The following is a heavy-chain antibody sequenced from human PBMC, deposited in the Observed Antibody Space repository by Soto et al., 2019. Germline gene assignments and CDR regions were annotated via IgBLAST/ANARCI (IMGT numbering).Heavy chain of an antibody. J-gene: IGHJ4*02. Sequence: PSETLSLTCTVSGGSISSSSYYWGWIRQPPGKGLEWIGSIYYSVNTYYNPSLKSRVTISVDTSKNQFSLKLSSVTAADTAVYYCARHTPAISISDHWGQGTLVTVSS. CDR3: ARHTPAISISDH. CDR2: IYYSVNT. V-gene: IGHV4-39*01. D-gene: IGHD2-15*01. CDR1: GGSISSSSYY.